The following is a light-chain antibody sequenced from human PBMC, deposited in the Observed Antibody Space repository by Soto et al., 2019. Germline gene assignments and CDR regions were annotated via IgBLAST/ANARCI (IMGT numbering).Light chain of an antibody. Sequence: QSALTQPASMSGSPGQSITISCTGSSSDVGRYNYVSWYQQHPGKAPKLVISEVSNRPSGVSDRFSGSKSGNTASLTISGLQSEDEADYYCSSYTGTSSTLYVFGTGTKVPS. CDR3: SSYTGTSSTLYV. J-gene: IGLJ1*01. CDR2: EVS. CDR1: SSDVGRYNY. V-gene: IGLV2-14*01.